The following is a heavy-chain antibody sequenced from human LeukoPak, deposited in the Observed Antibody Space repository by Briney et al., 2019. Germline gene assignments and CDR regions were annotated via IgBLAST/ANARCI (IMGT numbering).Heavy chain of an antibody. CDR1: GLTFSSSW. D-gene: IGHD5-18*01. J-gene: IGHJ4*02. Sequence: GGSLRLSCAVPGLTFSSSWMDWVRQAPGKGLEWVASINPDGNKKYPADSVKGRFTISRDNAENSLYLQMNSLRVEDTAFYYCARDLAYSRLDYWGQGMLVTVSS. V-gene: IGHV3-7*01. CDR3: ARDLAYSRLDY. CDR2: INPDGNKK.